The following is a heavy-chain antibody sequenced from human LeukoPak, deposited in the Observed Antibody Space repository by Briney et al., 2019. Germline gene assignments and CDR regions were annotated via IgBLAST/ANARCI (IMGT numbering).Heavy chain of an antibody. CDR3: ARGRGYSYGYYYYYYGMDV. CDR1: GGSISSSNW. J-gene: IGHJ6*02. D-gene: IGHD5-18*01. V-gene: IGHV4-4*02. Sequence: SETRSLTCAVSGGSISSSNWWSWVRQPPGKGLEWIGEIYHSGSTNYNPSLKSRVTISVDKSKNQFSLRLSSVTAADTAVYYCARGRGYSYGYYYYYYGMDVWGQGTTVTDSS. CDR2: IYHSGST.